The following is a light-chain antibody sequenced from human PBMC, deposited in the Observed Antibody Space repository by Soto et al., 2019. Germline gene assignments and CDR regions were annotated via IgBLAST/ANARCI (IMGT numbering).Light chain of an antibody. V-gene: IGKV1-5*01. CDR2: DAS. CDR3: QQYNSYTT. J-gene: IGKJ1*01. CDR1: QSISSW. Sequence: DIQMTQSPSTLSASVGDRVTITCRASQSISSWLAWYQQKPGKAPKLLIYDASSVESGVPSRFSGSGSGTEFTLTICSLQPDDFATYYCQQYNSYTTFGQGTKVDIK.